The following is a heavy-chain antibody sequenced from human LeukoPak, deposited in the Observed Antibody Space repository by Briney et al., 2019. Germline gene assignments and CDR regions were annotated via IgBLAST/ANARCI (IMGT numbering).Heavy chain of an antibody. CDR1: GGSISSSSYY. Sequence: SETLSLTCTVSGGSISSSSYYWGWIRQPPGKGLEWIGSIYYSGSTYYNPSLKSRVTISVDTSKNQFSLKLSSVTAADTAVYYCARVGYYYDSSGSYAWAFDIWGQGTMVTVSS. CDR2: IYYSGST. D-gene: IGHD3-22*01. V-gene: IGHV4-39*01. J-gene: IGHJ3*02. CDR3: ARVGYYYDSSGSYAWAFDI.